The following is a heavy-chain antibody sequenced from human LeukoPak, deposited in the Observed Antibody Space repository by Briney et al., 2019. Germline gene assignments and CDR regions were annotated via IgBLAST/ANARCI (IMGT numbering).Heavy chain of an antibody. CDR2: INRSGST. CDR1: GGSLSYYY. J-gene: IGHJ4*02. CDR3: ARGGFYCGDNCYVDY. Sequence: PSETLSLTCAVYGGSLSYYYWSWMRQPPEKGLEWIGEINRSGSTNYNPSLKSRVSISVDTSKNQFSLKLSSVTAADTAVYYCARGGFYCGDNCYVDYWGQGTLVTVFS. D-gene: IGHD2-21*02. V-gene: IGHV4-34*01.